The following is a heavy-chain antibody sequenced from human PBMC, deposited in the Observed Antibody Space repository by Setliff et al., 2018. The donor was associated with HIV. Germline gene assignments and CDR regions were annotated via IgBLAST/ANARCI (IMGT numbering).Heavy chain of an antibody. CDR2: INPSGGTT. Sequence: ASVKVSCKASGYSFTSYYVHWVRQAPGQGLEWMGIINPSGGTTSYAQKFQGRVTMTRDTSTSTVYMELSSLRSEDTAVYYCARDWEARADYYDTSGQAQYFQHWGQGTRVTVSS. CDR3: ARDWEARADYYDTSGQAQYFQH. J-gene: IGHJ1*01. V-gene: IGHV1-46*01. CDR1: GYSFTSYY. D-gene: IGHD3-22*01.